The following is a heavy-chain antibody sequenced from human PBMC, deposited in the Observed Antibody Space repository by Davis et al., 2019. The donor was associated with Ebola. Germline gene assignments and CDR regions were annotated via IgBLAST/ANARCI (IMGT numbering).Heavy chain of an antibody. V-gene: IGHV3-30*03. Sequence: GESLKISCAASGFTFSWYVMYWVRQAPGKGLEWVAAISYDGSNQYYADSVKGRFTISRDTSQTLYLQMNSLTTEDTAVYYCARGAWGADFWSGIETDAFDIWGQGTMVTVSP. D-gene: IGHD3-3*01. CDR2: ISYDGSNQ. J-gene: IGHJ3*02. CDR3: ARGAWGADFWSGIETDAFDI. CDR1: GFTFSWYV.